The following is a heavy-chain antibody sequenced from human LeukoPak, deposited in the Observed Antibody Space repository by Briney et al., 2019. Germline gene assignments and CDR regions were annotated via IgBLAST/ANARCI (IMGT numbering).Heavy chain of an antibody. J-gene: IGHJ4*02. Sequence: GASVKVSCKASGGTFSSYAISGVRQAPGQGLEWMGGIIPIFGTANYAQKFQGRVTITADESTSTAYMELSSLRSEDTAVYYCAREGSDYSNYGTFDYWGQGTLVTVPS. CDR2: IIPIFGTA. V-gene: IGHV1-69*13. CDR3: AREGSDYSNYGTFDY. D-gene: IGHD4-11*01. CDR1: GGTFSSYA.